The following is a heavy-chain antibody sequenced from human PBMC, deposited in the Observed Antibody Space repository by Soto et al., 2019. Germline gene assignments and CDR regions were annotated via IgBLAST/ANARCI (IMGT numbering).Heavy chain of an antibody. Sequence: GGSLRLSCAASGFTFSSYWMSWVRQAPGKGLEWVANIKQDGSEKYYVDSVKGRFTISRDNAKNSLYLQMNSLRAEDTAVYYCARANIVATIYYYYYYMDVWGKGTTVTSP. CDR2: IKQDGSEK. CDR3: ARANIVATIYYYYYYMDV. J-gene: IGHJ6*03. D-gene: IGHD5-12*01. CDR1: GFTFSSYW. V-gene: IGHV3-7*01.